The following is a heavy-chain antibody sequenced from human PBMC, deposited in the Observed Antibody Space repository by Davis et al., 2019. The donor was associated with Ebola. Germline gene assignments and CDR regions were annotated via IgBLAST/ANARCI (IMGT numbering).Heavy chain of an antibody. J-gene: IGHJ3*02. CDR1: GFTFSSYA. Sequence: GESLKISCAASGFTFSSYAMSWVRQAPGKGLEWVSAISGSGGSTYYADSVKGRFTISRDNSKNTLYLQMNSLRAEDTAVYYCAKSRDYGDYLDDAFDTWGQGTMVTVSS. CDR2: ISGSGGST. D-gene: IGHD4-17*01. CDR3: AKSRDYGDYLDDAFDT. V-gene: IGHV3-23*01.